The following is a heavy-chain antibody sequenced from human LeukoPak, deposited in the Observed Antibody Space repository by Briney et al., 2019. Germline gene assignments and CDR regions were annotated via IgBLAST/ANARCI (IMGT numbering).Heavy chain of an antibody. J-gene: IGHJ4*02. V-gene: IGHV4-39*01. Sequence: SETLSLTCNVSGGSISSSSYYWGWIRQPPGKGLEWIGSIYYSWSTYYNPSLKSRITISVDTSKNQFSLKLSSVTAADTAVYYCVRDAYYFDYWGQGTLVTVSS. CDR1: GGSISSSSYY. CDR3: VRDAYYFDY. CDR2: IYYSWST.